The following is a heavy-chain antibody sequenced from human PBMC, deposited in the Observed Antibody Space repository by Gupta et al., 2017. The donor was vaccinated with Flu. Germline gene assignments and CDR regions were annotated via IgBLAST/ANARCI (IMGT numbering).Heavy chain of an antibody. J-gene: IGHJ6*03. D-gene: IGHD3-3*01. CDR3: ARETHSDFWTGLKYYYYMDV. V-gene: IGHV4-39*02. CDR2: IYYSGST. Sequence: RQPPGKGLEWIGSIYYSGSTYYNPSLKSRVTISVDTSRNQFSLKLSSVTAADTAVYYCARETHSDFWTGLKYYYYMDVWGKGTTVTVSS.